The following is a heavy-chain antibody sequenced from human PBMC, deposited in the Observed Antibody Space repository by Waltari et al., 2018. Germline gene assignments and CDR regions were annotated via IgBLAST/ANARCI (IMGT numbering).Heavy chain of an antibody. J-gene: IGHJ4*02. Sequence: DVHLVESGGGLVKPRGSRRLSCPFPGFTFGSRWMHGVRQVPGKGLVWISRIDDDGSSEIYADSVKGRFTVSRDNAKNTLYLEMNNLKAEDTAVYYCASDCCGSGYRIHYWGQGTLVNVSS. CDR3: ASDCCGSGYRIHY. CDR2: IDDDGSSE. V-gene: IGHV3-74*01. D-gene: IGHD3-3*01. CDR1: GFTFGSRW.